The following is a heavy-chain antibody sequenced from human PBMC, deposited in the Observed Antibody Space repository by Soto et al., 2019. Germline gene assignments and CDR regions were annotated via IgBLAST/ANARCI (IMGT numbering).Heavy chain of an antibody. J-gene: IGHJ4*02. CDR2: IYYSGST. Sequence: SETLSLTCTVSGVSVSSGSYYWSWIRQPPGKGLEWIGYIYYSGSTNYNPSLKSRVTISVDTSKNQFSLKLISVTAADTAVYYCARLGYYYDSSGYYSDYWGQGTLVTVSS. CDR1: GVSVSSGSYY. CDR3: ARLGYYYDSSGYYSDY. D-gene: IGHD3-22*01. V-gene: IGHV4-61*01.